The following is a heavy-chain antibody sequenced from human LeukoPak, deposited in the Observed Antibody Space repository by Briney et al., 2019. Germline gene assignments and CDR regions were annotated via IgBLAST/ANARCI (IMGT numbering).Heavy chain of an antibody. J-gene: IGHJ4*02. D-gene: IGHD6-19*01. Sequence: PSETLSLTCTVSGGSISSHYWSWIRQPAGKGLEWIGRIYPSGSTDYNPSLKSRVTMSVDTSKNHFSLNLSSVTAADTAVYYCARQGSGWYGSDYWGQGTLVTVSS. CDR3: ARQGSGWYGSDY. CDR2: IYPSGST. CDR1: GGSISSHY. V-gene: IGHV4-4*07.